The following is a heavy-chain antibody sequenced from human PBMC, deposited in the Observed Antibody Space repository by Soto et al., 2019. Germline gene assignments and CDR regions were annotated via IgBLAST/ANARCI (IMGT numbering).Heavy chain of an antibody. V-gene: IGHV3-30-3*01. CDR1: GFTFSIYA. Sequence: VGSRILSCAASGFTFSIYAMHWVRQGPGKGLEWVAVISYDVSNKYYADSVKGRFTISRDNSKNTLYLQMNSLRAEDTAVYYWARDSGSRSEHFDYWGQGTRVIVSS. CDR3: ARDSGSRSEHFDY. J-gene: IGHJ4*02. CDR2: ISYDVSNK.